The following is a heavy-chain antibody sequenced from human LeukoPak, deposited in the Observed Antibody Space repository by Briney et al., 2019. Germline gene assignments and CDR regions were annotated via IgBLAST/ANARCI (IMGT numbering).Heavy chain of an antibody. CDR2: IIPIFGTA. Sequence: SVKVSCKASGGTFSSYAISWVRQAPGQGLEWMGGIIPIFGTANYAQKFQGRVTITTDEYTSTAYMELSSLRSEDTAVYYCAGLMPDPDGVFYYYYMDVWGKGTTVTVSS. J-gene: IGHJ6*03. CDR1: GGTFSSYA. V-gene: IGHV1-69*05. D-gene: IGHD3-3*01. CDR3: AGLMPDPDGVFYYYYMDV.